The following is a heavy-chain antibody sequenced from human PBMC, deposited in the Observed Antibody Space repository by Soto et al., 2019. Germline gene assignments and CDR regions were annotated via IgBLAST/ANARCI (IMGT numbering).Heavy chain of an antibody. CDR2: ISYDGSNK. CDR1: GFTFSSYG. Sequence: QVQLVESGGGVVQPGRSLRLSCAASGFTFSSYGMHWVRQAPGKGLEWVAVISYDGSNKYYADSVKGRFTISRDNSKNTLYLKMNSLRAEDTAVYYCAKGSWSDYGDDLFDYWGQGTLVTVSS. D-gene: IGHD4-17*01. V-gene: IGHV3-30*18. J-gene: IGHJ4*02. CDR3: AKGSWSDYGDDLFDY.